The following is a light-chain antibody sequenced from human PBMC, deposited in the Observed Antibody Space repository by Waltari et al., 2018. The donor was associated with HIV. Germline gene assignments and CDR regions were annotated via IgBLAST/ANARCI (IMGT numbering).Light chain of an antibody. CDR3: SSFAGNDFFV. CDR1: SNDIALYNY. V-gene: IGLV2-8*01. CDR2: AVS. J-gene: IGLJ2*01. Sequence: QSALTQPPSASGSPGETVTLSCTGTSNDIALYNYVSWFQQHPGKVPKLVMFAVSQRPSGVPDRFSGSKSGYTASLTVSGLQPDDEADYFCSSFAGNDFFVFGGGTRLTVL.